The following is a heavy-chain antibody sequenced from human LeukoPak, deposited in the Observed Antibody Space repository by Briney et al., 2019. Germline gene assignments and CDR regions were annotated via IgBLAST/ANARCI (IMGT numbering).Heavy chain of an antibody. J-gene: IGHJ3*02. CDR2: IGSAGDT. CDR1: GFAFSTYD. V-gene: IGHV3-13*01. Sequence: QPGRSLRLSCAASGFAFSTYDIHWVRQVTGKGLEWVSAIGSAGDTYYQGSVKGRFSISRENVRNSLFLQMNSLRAADTAVYYCVREGHGDDVAPYDIWGQGTVVIVSS. D-gene: IGHD2-21*02. CDR3: VREGHGDDVAPYDI.